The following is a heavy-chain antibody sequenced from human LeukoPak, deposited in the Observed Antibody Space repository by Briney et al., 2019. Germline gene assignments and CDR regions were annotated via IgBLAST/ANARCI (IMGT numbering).Heavy chain of an antibody. CDR1: GYTFTGYY. J-gene: IGHJ5*02. Sequence: ASVKVSRKASGYTFTGYYMHWVRQAPGQGLEWMGWINPNSGGTNYAQKFQGRVTMTRDTSISTAYMELSRLRSDDTAVYYCAPVVPAAMGWFDPWGQGTLVTVSS. D-gene: IGHD2-2*01. CDR3: APVVPAAMGWFDP. CDR2: INPNSGGT. V-gene: IGHV1-2*02.